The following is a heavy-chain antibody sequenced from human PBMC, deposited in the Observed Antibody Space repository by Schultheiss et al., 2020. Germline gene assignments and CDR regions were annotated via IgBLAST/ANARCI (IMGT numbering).Heavy chain of an antibody. J-gene: IGHJ3*02. Sequence: SETLSLTCTVSGGSISSYYWSWIRQPPGKGLEWIGYIYYSGSTNYNPSLKSRVTILVDTSKNQFSLKLSSVTAADTAVYYCARDQGDSDYGGNSDSAFDIWGQGTMVTVSS. CDR2: IYYSGST. CDR1: GGSISSYY. V-gene: IGHV4-59*01. CDR3: ARDQGDSDYGGNSDSAFDI. D-gene: IGHD4-23*01.